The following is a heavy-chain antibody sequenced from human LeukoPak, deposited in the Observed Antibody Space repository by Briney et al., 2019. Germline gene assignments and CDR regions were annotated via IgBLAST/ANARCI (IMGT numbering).Heavy chain of an antibody. CDR3: ARVRLIGYDILTGYYSFDY. Sequence: PSETLSLTCTVSGGSISTYSWSWIRQPPGKGLEWIGYIYYSGNTNYNPSLKSRVTISVDTSKNQFSLKLSSVTAADTAVYYCARVRLIGYDILTGYYSFDYGGQATLVTVSS. D-gene: IGHD3-9*01. V-gene: IGHV4-59*01. J-gene: IGHJ4*02. CDR2: IYYSGNT. CDR1: GGSISTYS.